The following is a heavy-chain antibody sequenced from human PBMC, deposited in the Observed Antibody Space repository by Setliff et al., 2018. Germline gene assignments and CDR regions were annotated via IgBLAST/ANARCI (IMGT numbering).Heavy chain of an antibody. V-gene: IGHV4-38-2*01. CDR3: ARLRYYGSGSYLDY. CDR1: GYSISSGYY. D-gene: IGHD3-10*01. CDR2: IYHSGST. Sequence: SETLSLTCAVSGYSISSGYYWGWIRQPPGKGLEWIGSIYHSGSTYYNPSLKSRVTISVDTSKNQFPLKLSSVTAADTAVYYCARLRYYGSGSYLDYWGQGTLVTVSS. J-gene: IGHJ4*02.